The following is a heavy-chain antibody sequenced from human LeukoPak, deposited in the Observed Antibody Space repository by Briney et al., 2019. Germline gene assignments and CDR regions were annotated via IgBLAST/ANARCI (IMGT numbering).Heavy chain of an antibody. Sequence: GASVKVSCKASGYTFTGCYMHWVRQAPGQGLEWMGWINPNSGGADYAQKFQGRVTMTRDTSISTAYMELSRLRSDDTAVYYCARRVRPRTYSSGWYHFDYWGQGTLVTVSS. CDR2: INPNSGGA. D-gene: IGHD6-19*01. CDR1: GYTFTGCY. V-gene: IGHV1-2*02. CDR3: ARRVRPRTYSSGWYHFDY. J-gene: IGHJ4*02.